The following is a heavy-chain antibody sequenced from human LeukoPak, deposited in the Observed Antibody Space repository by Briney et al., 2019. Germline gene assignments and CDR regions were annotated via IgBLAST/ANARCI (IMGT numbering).Heavy chain of an antibody. CDR1: GFTFRSYG. Sequence: GGSLRLSCAASGFTFRSYGMHWVRQAPGKGLEWVAVISYDGTKKYYADSVKGRFTISRDNSKNTLYPQMNSLRAEDTSVYYCAKEGSGYYEYYFDYWGQGTLVTVSS. D-gene: IGHD3-22*01. CDR2: ISYDGTKK. CDR3: AKEGSGYYEYYFDY. V-gene: IGHV3-30*18. J-gene: IGHJ4*02.